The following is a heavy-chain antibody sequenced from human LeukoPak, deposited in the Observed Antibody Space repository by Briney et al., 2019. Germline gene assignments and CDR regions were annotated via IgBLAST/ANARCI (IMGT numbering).Heavy chain of an antibody. CDR2: IWHNGGNK. V-gene: IGHV3-33*01. CDR3: ASGSHIEGVTDRGPMDY. CDR1: GVTFSSYG. Sequence: GRSVRLSCEASGVTFSSYGMHWVRQAPGQGLEWVAGIWHNGGNKYYADYVKGRFTISRDNSKNTPYLQMNRLRADDTAVYYGASGSHIEGVTDRGPMDYWGQGTLVTVSS. D-gene: IGHD2-21*02. J-gene: IGHJ4*02.